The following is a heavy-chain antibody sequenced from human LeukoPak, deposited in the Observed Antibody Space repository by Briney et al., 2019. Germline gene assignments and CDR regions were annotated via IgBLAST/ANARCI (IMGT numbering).Heavy chain of an antibody. D-gene: IGHD5-24*01. V-gene: IGHV1-18*01. CDR1: GYTFTSYG. CDR3: ARDRGYNPDTFDI. CDR2: IGTYNGDT. Sequence: ASVAVSCMASGYTFTSYGVSSVRQAPGQGLEGMGWIGTYNGDTNYAQNLQGRVTMPTDTSTRTAYMELRSLRSDDTAVYYCARDRGYNPDTFDIWGQGTMVTVSS. J-gene: IGHJ3*02.